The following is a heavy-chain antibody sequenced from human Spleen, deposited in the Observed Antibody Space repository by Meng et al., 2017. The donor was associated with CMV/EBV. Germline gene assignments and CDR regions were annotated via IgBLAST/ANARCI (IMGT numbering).Heavy chain of an antibody. CDR2: IGSAGDR. CDR3: AREYYDVMTGYYRYFDS. Sequence: GESLKISCAASGFSFSSHDMHWVRQTPGKGLEWVSSIGSAGDRYYAGSVKGRFTISRDNAKNSLSLQMNSLRAEDTALYYCAREYYDVMTGYYRYFDSWGQGTLVTVSS. V-gene: IGHV3-13*01. D-gene: IGHD3-9*01. CDR1: GFSFSSHD. J-gene: IGHJ4*02.